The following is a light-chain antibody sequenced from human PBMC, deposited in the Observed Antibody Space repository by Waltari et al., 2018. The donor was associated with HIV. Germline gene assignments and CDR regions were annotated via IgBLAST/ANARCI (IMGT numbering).Light chain of an antibody. Sequence: DIQMTQSPSTLSASVGDRVTITCRASQSISSWLAWYHQKPGKAPKLLIYKASSLESGVPSRFSGSGSGTEFTLTISSLQPDDFATYYCQQYNSYPYTFGQGTKLEIK. CDR1: QSISSW. V-gene: IGKV1-5*03. CDR2: KAS. J-gene: IGKJ2*01. CDR3: QQYNSYPYT.